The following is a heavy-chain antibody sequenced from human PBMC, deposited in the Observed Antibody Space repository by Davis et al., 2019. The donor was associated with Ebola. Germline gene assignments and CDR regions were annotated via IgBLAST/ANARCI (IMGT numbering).Heavy chain of an antibody. D-gene: IGHD5-24*01. CDR1: GFTFGSYA. Sequence: GESLKISCAASGFTFGSYAMSWVRQAPGKGLEWVSTVGTSGETTYYADSVKGRFTISSDNSKSTLYLQMNSLRAEDTAVYYYAKRDREIKYYIELWGQGTLVTVSS. J-gene: IGHJ4*02. V-gene: IGHV3-23*01. CDR2: VGTSGETT. CDR3: AKRDREIKYYIEL.